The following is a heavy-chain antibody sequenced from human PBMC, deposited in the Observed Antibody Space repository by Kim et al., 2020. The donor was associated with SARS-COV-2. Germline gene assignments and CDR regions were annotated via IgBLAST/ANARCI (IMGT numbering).Heavy chain of an antibody. Sequence: SVKVSCKASGGTFSSYAISWVRQAPGQGLEWMGGIIPIFGTANYAQKFQGRVTITADESTSTAYMELSSLRSEDTAVYYCARGVRKVGATAMTGWGQGTLVTVSS. D-gene: IGHD1-26*01. J-gene: IGHJ4*02. V-gene: IGHV1-69*13. CDR3: ARGVRKVGATAMTG. CDR1: GGTFSSYA. CDR2: IIPIFGTA.